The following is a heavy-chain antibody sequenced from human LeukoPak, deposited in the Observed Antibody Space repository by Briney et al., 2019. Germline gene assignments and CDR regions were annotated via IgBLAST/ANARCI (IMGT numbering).Heavy chain of an antibody. J-gene: IGHJ4*02. CDR1: GFTFSSYA. CDR2: ISDRADNT. CDR3: ANDYGVY. V-gene: IGHV3-23*01. D-gene: IGHD4-17*01. Sequence: QTGGSLRLSCAASGFTFSSYAMSWVRQAPGKGLEWVSGISDRADNTYYADSVKGRFTISRDNSKNTLYLQMNSLRAEDTAVYYCANDYGVYWGQGTLVTVSS.